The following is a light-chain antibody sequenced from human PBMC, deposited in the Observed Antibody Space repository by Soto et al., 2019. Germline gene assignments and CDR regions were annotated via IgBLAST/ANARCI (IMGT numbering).Light chain of an antibody. Sequence: QSVLTQPPSVSAAPGQTVTISCSGSGSNIGSNSVSWYQQVPGTVPKLLLYDNNKRPSGIPDRFFGSKSGTSATLGIAGLQTADEADYYCGTWESYLSVGVFGGGTKVTVL. V-gene: IGLV1-51*01. J-gene: IGLJ3*02. CDR3: GTWESYLSVGV. CDR2: DNN. CDR1: GSNIGSNS.